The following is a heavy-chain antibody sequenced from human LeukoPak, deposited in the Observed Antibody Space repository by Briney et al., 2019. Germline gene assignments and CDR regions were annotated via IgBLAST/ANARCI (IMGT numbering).Heavy chain of an antibody. V-gene: IGHV3-33*01. Sequence: GGSLRLSCAASGFTFSSYGMHWVRQAPGKGLEWVAVIWYDGSNKYYADSVKGRFTISRDNSKNTLYPQMNSLRAEDTAVYYCAGAGYSGYVGSYYFDYWGQGTLVTVSS. D-gene: IGHD5-12*01. CDR3: AGAGYSGYVGSYYFDY. CDR2: IWYDGSNK. J-gene: IGHJ4*02. CDR1: GFTFSSYG.